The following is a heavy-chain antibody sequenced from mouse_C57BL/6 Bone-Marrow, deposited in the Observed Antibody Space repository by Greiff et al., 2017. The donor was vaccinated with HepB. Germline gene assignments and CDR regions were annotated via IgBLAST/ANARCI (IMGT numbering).Heavy chain of an antibody. CDR3: ATAYGGSSYRYLDV. Sequence: VKLVESGPGLVQPSQSLSITCTVSGFSLTSYGVHWVRQSPGKGLEWLGVIWRGGSTDYNAAFMSRMSITKDNSKSQVFFKMHSLQAADTATFYCATAYGGSSYRYLDVWGTGTSVTVSS. CDR1: GFSLTSYG. V-gene: IGHV2-5*01. D-gene: IGHD1-1*01. CDR2: IWRGGST. J-gene: IGHJ1*03.